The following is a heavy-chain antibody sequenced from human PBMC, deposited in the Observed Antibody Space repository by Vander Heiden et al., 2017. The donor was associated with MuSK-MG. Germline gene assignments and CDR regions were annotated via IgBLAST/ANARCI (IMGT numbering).Heavy chain of an antibody. D-gene: IGHD3-10*01. CDR2: AYPPTGST. V-gene: IGHV4-61*02. CDR3: ARDFATLWLWEAFNSRGFDP. J-gene: IGHJ5*02. CDR1: GGSISIDRYY. Sequence: QVQLQESGPGLVKPSQTLSLTCTVSGGSISIDRYYWTWIRHPAGQGLEWIGRAYPPTGSTTYNPALKSRGTVSADTSKNQFSLGVNSVTAADTEVYYCARDFATLWLWEAFNSRGFDPWAQVILVPVS.